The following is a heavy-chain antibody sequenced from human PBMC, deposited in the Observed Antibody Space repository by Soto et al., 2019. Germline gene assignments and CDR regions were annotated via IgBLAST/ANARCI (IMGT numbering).Heavy chain of an antibody. CDR1: GFTFSSYG. Sequence: QVQLVESGGGVVQPGRSLRLSCAASGFTFSSYGMHWVRQAPGKGLEWVAVIWYDGSNKYYADSVKDRFTISRDNSKNTLYLQMNSLRAEYTAGYYCARDHDYSNYFDYWGQGTLVTVSS. CDR2: IWYDGSNK. V-gene: IGHV3-33*01. D-gene: IGHD4-4*01. CDR3: ARDHDYSNYFDY. J-gene: IGHJ4*02.